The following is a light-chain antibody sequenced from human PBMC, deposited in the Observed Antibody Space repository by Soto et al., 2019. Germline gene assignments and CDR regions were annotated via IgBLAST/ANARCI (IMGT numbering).Light chain of an antibody. CDR3: LQDYNFPWT. Sequence: AIQMTQSPSSLSASVGDRVTITCRASQGIRIDLGWYQQKPGKAPKLLIYAASTLQTGVPSRFNGSGSGTDFTLTISSLQPEDFATYYCLQDYNFPWTFGQGIKVEIK. CDR1: QGIRID. J-gene: IGKJ1*01. V-gene: IGKV1-6*01. CDR2: AAS.